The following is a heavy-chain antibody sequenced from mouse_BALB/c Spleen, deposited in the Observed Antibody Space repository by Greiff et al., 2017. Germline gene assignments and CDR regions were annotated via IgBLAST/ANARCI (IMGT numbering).Heavy chain of an antibody. V-gene: IGHV2-2*02. J-gene: IGHJ4*01. Sequence: VKLMESGPGLVQPSQSLSITCTVSGFSLTSYGVHWVRQSPGKGLEWLGVIWSGGSTDYNAAFISRLSISKDNSKSQVFFKMNSLQANDTAIYYCARRERYYDYSYAMDYWGQGTSVTVSS. CDR1: GFSLTSYG. CDR3: ARRERYYDYSYAMDY. D-gene: IGHD2-4*01. CDR2: IWSGGST.